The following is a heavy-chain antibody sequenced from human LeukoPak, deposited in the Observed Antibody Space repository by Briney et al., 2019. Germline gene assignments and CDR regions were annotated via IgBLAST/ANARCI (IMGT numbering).Heavy chain of an antibody. CDR3: AGVDSSGYLHDAFDI. J-gene: IGHJ3*02. CDR1: GGCFSGYY. D-gene: IGHD3-22*01. CDR2: INHSGST. Sequence: SETLSLTCAVYGGCFSGYYWSWIRQSPGKGLEWIGEINHSGSTNYNPSLKSRVTVSVDTSKNQFSLKLSSVAAADTAVYYCAGVDSSGYLHDAFDIWGQGTMVTVSS. V-gene: IGHV4-34*01.